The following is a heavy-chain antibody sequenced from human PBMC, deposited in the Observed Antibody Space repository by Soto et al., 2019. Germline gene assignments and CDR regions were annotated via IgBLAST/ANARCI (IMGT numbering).Heavy chain of an antibody. CDR2: IIPIFGTA. CDR3: ATGVRRSNNDAFDI. J-gene: IGHJ3*02. D-gene: IGHD4-4*01. CDR1: GGTFSSYA. Sequence: ASVKVSCKASGGTFSSYAISWVRQAPGQGLEWMGGIIPIFGTANYAQKFQGRVTITADESTSTAYMELSSLRSEDTAVYYCATGVRRSNNDAFDIWGQGTMVTVSS. V-gene: IGHV1-69*13.